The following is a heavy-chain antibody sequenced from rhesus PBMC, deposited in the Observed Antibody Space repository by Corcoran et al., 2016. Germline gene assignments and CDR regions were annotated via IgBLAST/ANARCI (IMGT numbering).Heavy chain of an antibody. D-gene: IGHD1-1*01. Sequence: QVQLQESGPGLVKPSETLSLTCAVSGCFISSNYWSWIRQPPGKGLEVIGRISGSGGSTDYNPSLKSRVTMSTDTSKNQFSLKLSSVTAADTAMYYCARGGTTGTISNYWGQGVLVTVSS. CDR2: ISGSGGST. CDR1: GCFISSNY. J-gene: IGHJ4*01. CDR3: ARGGTTGTISNY. V-gene: IGHV4-173*01.